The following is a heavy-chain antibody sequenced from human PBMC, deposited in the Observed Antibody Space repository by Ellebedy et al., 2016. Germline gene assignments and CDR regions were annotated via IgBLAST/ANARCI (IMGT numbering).Heavy chain of an antibody. J-gene: IGHJ4*02. D-gene: IGHD2-21*02. CDR1: GGSISSSSYY. CDR3: ARMRYCGGDCWYFDY. Sequence: SETPSLTCTVSGGSISSSSYYWGWIRQPPGKGLEWIGSIYYSGSTYYNPSLKSRVTISVDTSKNQFSLKLSSVTAADTAVYYCARMRYCGGDCWYFDYWGQGTLVTVSS. V-gene: IGHV4-39*01. CDR2: IYYSGST.